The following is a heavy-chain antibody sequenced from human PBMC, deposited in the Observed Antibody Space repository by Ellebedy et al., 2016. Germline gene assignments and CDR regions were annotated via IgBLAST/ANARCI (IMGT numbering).Heavy chain of an antibody. CDR2: INPNSGGT. CDR1: GYTFTGYY. J-gene: IGHJ5*02. Sequence: ASVKVSCKASGYTFTGYYMHWVRQAPGQGLEWMGWINPNSGGTNYAQKFQGRVTMTRDTSISTAYMELSRLRSDDTAVYYCARDTAFYYYDSSAYHPWGQGTLVTVSS. V-gene: IGHV1-2*02. CDR3: ARDTAFYYYDSSAYHP. D-gene: IGHD3-22*01.